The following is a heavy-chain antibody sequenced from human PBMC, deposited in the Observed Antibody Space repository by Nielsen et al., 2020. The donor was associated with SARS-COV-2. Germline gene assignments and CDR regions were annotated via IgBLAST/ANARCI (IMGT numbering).Heavy chain of an antibody. D-gene: IGHD6-19*01. V-gene: IGHV3-11*05. Sequence: GESLKISCAASGFTFDDYYMNWVRQAPGKGLEWVSDIGTSGGYEKYADSVRGRFTISRDNSKNSVYLEMKSLRGDDTAVYYCARAGYSSAWNRDYDLDLWGLGTLVTVSS. CDR3: ARAGYSSAWNRDYDLDL. CDR1: GFTFDDYY. CDR2: IGTSGGYE. J-gene: IGHJ4*02.